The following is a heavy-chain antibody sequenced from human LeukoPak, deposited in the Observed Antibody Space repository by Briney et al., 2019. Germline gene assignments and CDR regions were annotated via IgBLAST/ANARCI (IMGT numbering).Heavy chain of an antibody. Sequence: GGSLRLSCAASGFTFSSYGMHWVRQAPGKGLEWVAVISYDGSNKYYADSVKGRFTISRDNSKNTSYLQMNSLRAEDTAVYYCAKSDGVDYDSSGYPDYWGQGTLVTVSS. CDR2: ISYDGSNK. CDR1: GFTFSSYG. V-gene: IGHV3-30*18. D-gene: IGHD3-22*01. J-gene: IGHJ4*02. CDR3: AKSDGVDYDSSGYPDY.